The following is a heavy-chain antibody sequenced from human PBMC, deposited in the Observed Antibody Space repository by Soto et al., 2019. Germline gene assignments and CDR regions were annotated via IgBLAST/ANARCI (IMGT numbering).Heavy chain of an antibody. CDR1: GGSISGYY. J-gene: IGHJ4*02. CDR2: AYYSGGT. D-gene: IGHD2-8*02. CDR3: VRDYLLTYFDS. V-gene: IGHV4-59*01. Sequence: SETLSLTCTVSGGSISGYYWGWIRQPPGKGLEWIGHAYYSGGTNYNPSLNSRATISLDMSKNQFSLRLTSVTAADTAVYYCVRDYLLTYFDSWGQGRLVTVYS.